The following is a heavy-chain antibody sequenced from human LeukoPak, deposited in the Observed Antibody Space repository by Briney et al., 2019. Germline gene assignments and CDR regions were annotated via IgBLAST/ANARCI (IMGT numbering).Heavy chain of an antibody. V-gene: IGHV1-2*02. Sequence: ASLKVACKASGYTFTGYYMHWVRQAPGQGLEWMGWINPNSGGTNYARKFQGRVTMTRDTSISTAYMELSRLRSDDRAVYYGARDVAAAGPRVWFDPWGQRTLVTVSS. CDR2: INPNSGGT. CDR1: GYTFTGYY. CDR3: ARDVAAAGPRVWFDP. J-gene: IGHJ5*02. D-gene: IGHD6-13*01.